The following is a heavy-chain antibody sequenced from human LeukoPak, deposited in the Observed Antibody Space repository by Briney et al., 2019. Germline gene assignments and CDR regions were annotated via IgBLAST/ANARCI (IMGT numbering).Heavy chain of an antibody. V-gene: IGHV1-69*04. CDR2: IIPIFGIA. Sequence: PVKVSCKASGGTFSSYAISWVRQAPGQGLEWMGRIIPIFGIANYAQKFQGRVTITADKSTSTAYMELSSLRSEDTAVYYCARDSLGDSSGYYVYWGQGTLVTVSS. D-gene: IGHD3-22*01. CDR1: GGTFSSYA. CDR3: ARDSLGDSSGYYVY. J-gene: IGHJ4*02.